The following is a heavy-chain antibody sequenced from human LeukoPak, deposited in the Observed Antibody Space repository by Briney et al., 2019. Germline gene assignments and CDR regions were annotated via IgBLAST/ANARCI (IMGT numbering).Heavy chain of an antibody. CDR3: ARGSMVRGFDS. CDR2: TYTCGST. J-gene: IGHJ5*01. D-gene: IGHD3-10*01. Sequence: SETLSLTCSVSGGFLMSYYWTWIRQSAGKGLEFIGRTYTCGSTDYNPSLKSRITLSIDRSKNQFSLKLRSVTAADTAIYYCARGSMVRGFDSWGQGTLVTVSS. V-gene: IGHV4-4*07. CDR1: GGFLMSYY.